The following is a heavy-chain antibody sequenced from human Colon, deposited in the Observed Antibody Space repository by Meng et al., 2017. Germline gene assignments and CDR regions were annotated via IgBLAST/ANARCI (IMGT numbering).Heavy chain of an antibody. V-gene: IGHV1-46*01. CDR3: ARASRVLGGFDY. J-gene: IGHJ4*02. CDR2: INTSVGYT. Sequence: ASVKVSCKASGYTFTNYYMHWVRQAPGQGLEWMGIINTSVGYTSHAQKFQGRVTMTRDTSTSTVHMEVSSLRSADTAVYYCARASRVLGGFDYWGQGTLVTVSS. D-gene: IGHD3-16*01. CDR1: GYTFTNYY.